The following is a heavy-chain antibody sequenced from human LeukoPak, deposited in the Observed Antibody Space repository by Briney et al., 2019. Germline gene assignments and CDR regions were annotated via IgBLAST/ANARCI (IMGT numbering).Heavy chain of an antibody. D-gene: IGHD2-8*02. CDR3: ATYRQVLLPFES. CDR2: IYSGGRT. V-gene: IGHV3-53*01. J-gene: IGHJ4*02. Sequence: PGGSLRLSCAASGFTFSNYGMHWVRQAPGKGLEWVSVIYSGGRTYYGDSVKGRFTFSRDNSKNTLYLQMNSLRAEDTAIYYCATYRQVLLPFESWGQGTLVTVSS. CDR1: GFTFSNYG.